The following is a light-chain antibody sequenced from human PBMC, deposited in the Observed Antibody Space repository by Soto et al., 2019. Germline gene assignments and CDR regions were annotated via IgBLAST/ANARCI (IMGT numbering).Light chain of an antibody. CDR1: SSDVGGYNY. CDR3: SSYTSSSTLGHVV. CDR2: DVS. V-gene: IGLV2-14*01. J-gene: IGLJ2*01. Sequence: QSALTQPASVSGSPGQSITISCTGTSSDVGGYNYVSWYQQHPGKAPKLMIYDVSNRPSGVSNRFSGSKSGNTASLTISGLQAEDEADYYCSSYTSSSTLGHVVFGGGNKLTVL.